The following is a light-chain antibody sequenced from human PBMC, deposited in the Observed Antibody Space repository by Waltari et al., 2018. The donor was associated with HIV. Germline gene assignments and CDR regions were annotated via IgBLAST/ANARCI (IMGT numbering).Light chain of an antibody. Sequence: SYVLTQPPSVSVAPGQTARISCGGNNIGRKSVHWYQQKPGQAPVVVVHDDTDRRSGIPERFSGSNSGNTATLTISRVEAGDEADYYCQVWDSSSDHPGVFGGGTKLTVL. CDR2: DDT. CDR1: NIGRKS. V-gene: IGLV3-21*02. CDR3: QVWDSSSDHPGV. J-gene: IGLJ2*01.